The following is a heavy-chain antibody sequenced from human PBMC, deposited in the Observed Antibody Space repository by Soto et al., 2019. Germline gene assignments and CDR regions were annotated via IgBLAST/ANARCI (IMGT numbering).Heavy chain of an antibody. CDR1: GSSISSGCYD. Sequence: SHRLSLACVVSGSSISSGCYDWSWIRQPPGKGREWTGYTYHSGSTYYNPTLKSRVTISVDRPKHQIPLRLSSVTAEDADVYYCARRDPPYYDSSGGLLDYLGRGTLIVV. J-gene: IGHJ4*02. D-gene: IGHD3-22*01. V-gene: IGHV4-30-2*01. CDR2: TYHSGST. CDR3: ARRDPPYYDSSGGLLDY.